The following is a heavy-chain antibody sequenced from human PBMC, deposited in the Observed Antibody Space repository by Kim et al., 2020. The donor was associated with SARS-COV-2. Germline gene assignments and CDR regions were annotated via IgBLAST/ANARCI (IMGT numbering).Heavy chain of an antibody. J-gene: IGHJ6*02. CDR2: IKQDGSEK. V-gene: IGHV3-7*01. Sequence: GGSLRLSCAASGFTFSSYWMSWVRQAPGKGLEWVANIKQDGSEKYYVDSVKGRFTISRDNAKNSLYLQMNSLRAEDTAVYYCARDNQGYSSGWYYGGDYYYGMDVWGQGTTVTVSS. CDR1: GFTFSSYW. CDR3: ARDNQGYSSGWYYGGDYYYGMDV. D-gene: IGHD6-19*01.